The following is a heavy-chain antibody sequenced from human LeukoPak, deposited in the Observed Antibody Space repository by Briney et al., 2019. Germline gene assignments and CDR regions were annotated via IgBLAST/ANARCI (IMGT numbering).Heavy chain of an antibody. CDR2: IKQDGSEI. CDR3: ARARYGSGGYFFGF. CDR1: GFNFNSYW. Sequence: QAGGSLRLSCAASGFNFNSYWMSWVRQAPGKGLECVANIKQDGSEIYFVDSVKGRLTISRDNAKSSLYLQMNGLRGEDTAVYYCARARYGSGGYFFGFWGQGTLVTVSS. J-gene: IGHJ4*02. D-gene: IGHD3-10*01. V-gene: IGHV3-7*04.